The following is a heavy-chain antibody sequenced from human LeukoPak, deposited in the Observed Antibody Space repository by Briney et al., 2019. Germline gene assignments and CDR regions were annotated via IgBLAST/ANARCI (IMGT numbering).Heavy chain of an antibody. CDR3: ARESRQLLWFGKLRR. CDR1: GFTFSSYG. CDR2: IWYDGSNK. V-gene: IGHV3-33*01. Sequence: GGSLRLSCAASGFTFSSYGMHWVRQAPGKGLEWVAVIWYDGSNKYYADSVKGRFTISRDNSKNTLYLQMNSLSAEDTAVYYCARESRQLLWFGKLRRWGQGTLVTVSS. D-gene: IGHD3-10*01. J-gene: IGHJ4*02.